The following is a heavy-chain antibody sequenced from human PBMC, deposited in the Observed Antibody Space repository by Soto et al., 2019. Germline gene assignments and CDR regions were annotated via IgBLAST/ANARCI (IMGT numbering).Heavy chain of an antibody. D-gene: IGHD4-4*01. CDR1: GFTFSSYG. CDR2: ISYDGSNK. Sequence: QVQLVESGGGVVQPGRSLRLSCAASGFTFSSYGMHWVRQAPGKGLEWVAVISYDGSNKYYADSVKGRFTISRDNSKNTLYLQMNSLKAEDTAVYYCAKGIDYSNFDYWGQGTLVTVSS. CDR3: AKGIDYSNFDY. J-gene: IGHJ4*02. V-gene: IGHV3-30*18.